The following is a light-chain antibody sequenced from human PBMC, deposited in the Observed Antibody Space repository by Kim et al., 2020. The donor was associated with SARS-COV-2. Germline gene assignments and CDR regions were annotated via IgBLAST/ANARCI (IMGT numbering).Light chain of an antibody. V-gene: IGKV3-20*01. CDR2: AAS. CDR1: QSVTSTY. CDR3: QQYGGSSYT. J-gene: IGKJ2*01. Sequence: LSPGERATLSCRASQSVTSTYLAWYQQKPGQAPRLLIYAASSRATGIPDRFSGSGSGTDFTLTISRLEPEDFAVYYCQQYGGSSYTFGQGTKLEI.